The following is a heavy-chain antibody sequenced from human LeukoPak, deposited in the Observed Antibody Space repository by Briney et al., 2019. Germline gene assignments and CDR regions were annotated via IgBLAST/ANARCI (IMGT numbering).Heavy chain of an antibody. CDR2: IIPILGIA. CDR3: AREYSSSGIDY. D-gene: IGHD6-13*01. Sequence: ASVKVSCKASGGTFISYAISWVRQAPGQGLEWMGRIIPILGIANYAQKFQGRVTITADKSTSTAYMELSSLRFEDTAVYYCAREYSSSGIDYWGQGTLVTVSS. V-gene: IGHV1-69*04. J-gene: IGHJ4*02. CDR1: GGTFISYA.